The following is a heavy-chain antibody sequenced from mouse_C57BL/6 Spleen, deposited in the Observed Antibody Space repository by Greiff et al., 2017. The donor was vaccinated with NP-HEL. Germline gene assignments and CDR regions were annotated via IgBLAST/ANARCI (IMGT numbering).Heavy chain of an antibody. Sequence: EVKLMESGEGLVKPGGSLKLSCAASGFTFSSYAMSWVRQTPEKRLEWVAYISSGGDYIYYADTVKGRFPISRDNARNTLYLQMSSLKSEDTAMYYCTRDRAFFDYWGQGTTLTVSS. V-gene: IGHV5-9-1*02. J-gene: IGHJ2*01. CDR2: ISSGGDYI. CDR3: TRDRAFFDY. CDR1: GFTFSSYA. D-gene: IGHD3-1*01.